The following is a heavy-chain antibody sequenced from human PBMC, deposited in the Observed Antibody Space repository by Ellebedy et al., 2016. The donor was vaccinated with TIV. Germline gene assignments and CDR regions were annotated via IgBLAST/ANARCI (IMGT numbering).Heavy chain of an antibody. J-gene: IGHJ6*02. CDR2: IYQDGSEK. CDR3: AADRGSSYYSSGTGRHGMDV. D-gene: IGHD3-10*01. V-gene: IGHV3-7*01. Sequence: GESLKISCAASGFSFRNYWMGWVRQAPGKGLEWVANIYQDGSEKYYVDSVKGRFTISRDNAKNSLYLQMNSLSVEDTAVYYCAADRGSSYYSSGTGRHGMDVWGQGTSVTVSS. CDR1: GFSFRNYW.